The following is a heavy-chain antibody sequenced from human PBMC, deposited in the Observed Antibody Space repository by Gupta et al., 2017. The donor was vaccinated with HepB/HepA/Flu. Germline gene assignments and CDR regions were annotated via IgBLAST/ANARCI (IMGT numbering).Heavy chain of an antibody. CDR3: ARGFAPGASTTPEYYFDY. Sequence: QVQLVESGGGLVKPGGSLRLSCAASGFTFSAYYIGGIRQAPGKWLEWVSYISSSGSTIYYADSVKGRFTISRDNAKNSLYLQMNSLRAEDTAVYYCARGFAPGASTTPEYYFDYWGQGTLVTVSS. CDR1: GFTFSAYY. V-gene: IGHV3-11*01. CDR2: ISSSGSTI. D-gene: IGHD2/OR15-2a*01. J-gene: IGHJ4*02.